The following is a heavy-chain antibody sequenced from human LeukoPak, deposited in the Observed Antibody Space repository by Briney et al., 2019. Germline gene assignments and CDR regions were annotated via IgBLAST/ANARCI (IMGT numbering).Heavy chain of an antibody. V-gene: IGHV1-2*02. CDR1: GYTFTSYY. CDR3: ARDLGLHCNSISCPFDY. Sequence: ASVKVSCKASGYTFTSYYMHWVRQAPGQGLEWMGWINPTTGATNYPQKFQGRVTMTRDASISTAYMELSRLRSDDTAVYYCARDLGLHCNSISCPFDYGGQGTLVSVSS. J-gene: IGHJ4*02. CDR2: INPTTGAT. D-gene: IGHD2-2*01.